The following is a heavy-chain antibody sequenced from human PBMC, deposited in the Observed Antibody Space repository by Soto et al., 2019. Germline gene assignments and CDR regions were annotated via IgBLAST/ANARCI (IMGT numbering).Heavy chain of an antibody. J-gene: IGHJ4*02. CDR2: ISGSGGST. V-gene: IGHV3-23*01. CDR1: GFTFSSYA. CDR3: AKTSRGVVVTA. Sequence: GGSLTLSCAASGFTFSSYAMSWVRQAPGKGLEWVSAISGSGGSTYYADSVKGRFTISRDNSKNTLYLQMNSLRAEDTAVYYCAKTSRGVVVTAWGQGTLVTVSS. D-gene: IGHD2-21*02.